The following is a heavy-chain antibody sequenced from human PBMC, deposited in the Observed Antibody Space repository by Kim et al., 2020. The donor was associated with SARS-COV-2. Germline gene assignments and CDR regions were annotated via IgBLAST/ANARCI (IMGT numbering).Heavy chain of an antibody. D-gene: IGHD6-13*01. CDR3: AREVAAAQIYYYYGKDV. CDR1: GFTFSTFG. Sequence: GGSLRLSCAASGFTFSTFGMHWVRQAPGKGLERVALMWYDGSNKYYADSVKGRFTISRDNSKNTLYLQMNSLRAEDTAVYFCAREVAAAQIYYYYGKDVWGQGTTVTVSS. CDR2: MWYDGSNK. V-gene: IGHV3-33*01. J-gene: IGHJ6*02.